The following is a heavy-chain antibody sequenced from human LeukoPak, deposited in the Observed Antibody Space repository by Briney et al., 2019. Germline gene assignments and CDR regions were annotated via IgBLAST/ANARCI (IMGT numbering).Heavy chain of an antibody. J-gene: IGHJ4*02. D-gene: IGHD3-16*01. CDR2: VSRSGSAM. CDR1: GFIFSDYY. V-gene: IGHV3-11*04. Sequence: PGGSLRLSCAASGFIFSDYYMTWIRQAPVKGLEWVSYVSRSGSAMYADSVKGRFTISRDNSKNTLYLQMNSPRAEDTAVYYCARERGRYYFDYWGQGTLVTVSS. CDR3: ARERGRYYFDY.